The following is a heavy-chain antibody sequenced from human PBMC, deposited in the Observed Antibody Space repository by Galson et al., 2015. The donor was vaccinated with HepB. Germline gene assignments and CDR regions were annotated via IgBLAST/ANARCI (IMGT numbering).Heavy chain of an antibody. CDR2: IYPGDSGT. D-gene: IGHD2-21*02. V-gene: IGHV5-51*01. Sequence: QSGAEVKKPGESLKISCKGSGYSFTSYWIGWVRQMPGKGLEWMGIIYPGDSGTRYSPSFQGQVTISADKSISTAYLQWSSLKASDTAMYYCARQYCGGDCYIAPGSSGYYYYGMDVWGQGTTVTVSS. J-gene: IGHJ6*02. CDR1: GYSFTSYW. CDR3: ARQYCGGDCYIAPGSSGYYYYGMDV.